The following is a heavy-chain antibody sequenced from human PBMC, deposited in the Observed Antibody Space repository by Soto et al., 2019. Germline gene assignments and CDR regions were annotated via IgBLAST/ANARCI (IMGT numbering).Heavy chain of an antibody. CDR1: GFTFSSYA. D-gene: IGHD3-3*01. Sequence: GGSLRLSCAASGFTFSSYAMSWVRQAPGKGLEWVSAISGSGGSTYYADSVKGRFTISRDNSKNTLYLQMNSLRAEDTAVYYCAKDPRYDFWSGYYKGDFDYWGQGTLVTVSS. CDR3: AKDPRYDFWSGYYKGDFDY. J-gene: IGHJ4*02. V-gene: IGHV3-23*01. CDR2: ISGSGGST.